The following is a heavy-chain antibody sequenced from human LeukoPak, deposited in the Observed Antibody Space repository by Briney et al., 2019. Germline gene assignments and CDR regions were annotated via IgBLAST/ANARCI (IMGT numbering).Heavy chain of an antibody. CDR2: ISSSGSTI. V-gene: IGHV3-11*04. CDR1: GFTFSDYY. Sequence: GGSLRLSCAASGFTFSDYYMSWIRQAPGKGLEWVSYISSSGSTIYYADSVKGRFTISRDNAKNSLYLQMNSLRAEDTAVYYCARDLIRYCSSTSCYPAYYYYYMDVWGKGTTVTVSS. J-gene: IGHJ6*03. CDR3: ARDLIRYCSSTSCYPAYYYYYMDV. D-gene: IGHD2-2*01.